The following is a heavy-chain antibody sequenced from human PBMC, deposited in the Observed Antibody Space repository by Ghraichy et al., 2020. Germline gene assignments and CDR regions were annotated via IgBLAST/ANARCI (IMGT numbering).Heavy chain of an antibody. CDR2: INHSGST. J-gene: IGHJ4*02. D-gene: IGHD4-11*01. CDR3: ARGPTVQY. CDR1: GGSFSGYY. Sequence: SETLSLTCAVYGGSFSGYYWSWIRQPPGKGLEWIGEINHSGSTNYNPSLKSRVTISVDTSKNQFSLKLSSVTAADTAVYYCARGPTVQYWGQGTLVTVSS. V-gene: IGHV4-34*01.